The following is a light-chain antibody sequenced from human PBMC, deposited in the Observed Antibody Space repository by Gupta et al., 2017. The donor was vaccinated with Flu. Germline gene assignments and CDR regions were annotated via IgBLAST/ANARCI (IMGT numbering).Light chain of an antibody. CDR2: GAS. CDR1: QSVSSN. Sequence: EIVMTHSPATLSVSPVERATLSCRASQSVSSNLAWYQQKPGQAPRLLIYGASTRATGIPARFSGSGYGTEFTLTISSLQSEDFAVYYCQHDNTWPGIFGEGTKMEIK. V-gene: IGKV3-15*01. J-gene: IGKJ2*01. CDR3: QHDNTWPGI.